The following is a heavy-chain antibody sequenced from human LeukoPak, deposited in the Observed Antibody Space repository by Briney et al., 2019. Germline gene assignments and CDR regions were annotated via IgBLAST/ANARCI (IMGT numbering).Heavy chain of an antibody. Sequence: SVDVSCKSCGGIFSIYALSWVRQPRGRGLVCMGGIITIFGTANYAQKFQGRVTITTDESTSTAYLELSNLRSEDTAVYYCARELELSPGAFDIWGQGTKVTVSS. CDR1: GGIFSIYA. J-gene: IGHJ3*02. D-gene: IGHD1-7*01. CDR3: ARELELSPGAFDI. V-gene: IGHV1-69*05. CDR2: IITIFGTA.